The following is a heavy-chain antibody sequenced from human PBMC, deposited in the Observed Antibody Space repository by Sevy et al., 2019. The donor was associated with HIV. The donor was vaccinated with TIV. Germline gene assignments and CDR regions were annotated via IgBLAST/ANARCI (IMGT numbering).Heavy chain of an antibody. CDR2: IKQDGSDK. Sequence: GGSLRLSCAASGFTFSSHYMSWVRQAPGKGLEWVANIKQDGSDKFYVESVKGRPTISRDNAKNSLYLQLSSLRAEDTAMYFCAREALYYYDSERHYDDAFDMWGPGTMVTVSS. D-gene: IGHD3-22*01. V-gene: IGHV3-7*01. J-gene: IGHJ3*02. CDR3: AREALYYYDSERHYDDAFDM. CDR1: GFTFSSHY.